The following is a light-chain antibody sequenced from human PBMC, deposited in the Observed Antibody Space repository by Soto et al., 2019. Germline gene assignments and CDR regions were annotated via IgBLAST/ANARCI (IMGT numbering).Light chain of an antibody. CDR1: SNDVGRYNL. CDR3: CSCAGFKSFLL. CDR2: GGG. Sequence: QSVLTQPAAVSGSPGQSITISGTGTSNDVGRYNLVSWYQSQPGKAPKLLIHGGGQRPSGVSDRFSGSKSGNTASLTIDGLQADDEADYYCCSCAGFKSFLLFGGGTKLTVL. V-gene: IGLV2-23*01. J-gene: IGLJ2*01.